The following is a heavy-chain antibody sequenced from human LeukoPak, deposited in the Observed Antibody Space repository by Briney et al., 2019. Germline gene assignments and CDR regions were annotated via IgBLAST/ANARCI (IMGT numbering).Heavy chain of an antibody. Sequence: SETLSLTCTISGGSISTGNYLWSWIRQPAGKGLEWIGCINTSGSTDYNPSLKSRVSLSLDTSKRQFSLKLTSVTAADTAVYYCARTTEEYYGSGKFRKYYSYYYYMDVWGKGTTVTVSS. V-gene: IGHV4-61*02. D-gene: IGHD3-10*01. J-gene: IGHJ6*03. CDR3: ARTTEEYYGSGKFRKYYSYYYYMDV. CDR2: INTSGST. CDR1: GGSISTGNYL.